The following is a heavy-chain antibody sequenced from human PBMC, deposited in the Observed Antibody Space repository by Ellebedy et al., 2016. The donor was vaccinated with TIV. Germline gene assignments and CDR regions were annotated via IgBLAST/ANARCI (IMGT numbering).Heavy chain of an antibody. CDR1: GFPFSTYA. Sequence: GGSLRLXCAASGFPFSTYATGWVRQAPGKGLEWVSSILGSDGNTYYADSVKGRFTISRDNSKNTIYLQMTSLRVEDTAVYYCAKGSTNYGYYFDNWGQGTLVIVSS. D-gene: IGHD2-8*01. CDR3: AKGSTNYGYYFDN. V-gene: IGHV3-23*01. J-gene: IGHJ4*02. CDR2: ILGSDGNT.